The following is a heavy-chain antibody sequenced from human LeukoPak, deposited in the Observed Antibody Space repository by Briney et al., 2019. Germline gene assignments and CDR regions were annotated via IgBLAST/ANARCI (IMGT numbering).Heavy chain of an antibody. CDR2: INHSGST. CDR1: GGSFSGYY. Sequence: SETLSLTCAVYGGSFSGYYWSWIRQPPGKGLEWIGEINHSGSTNYNPSLKSRVTISVDTSKNQFSLKLSSVTAADTAVYYCARQLEGSGSYRPYDYWGQGTLVTVSS. J-gene: IGHJ4*02. V-gene: IGHV4-34*01. D-gene: IGHD3-10*01. CDR3: ARQLEGSGSYRPYDY.